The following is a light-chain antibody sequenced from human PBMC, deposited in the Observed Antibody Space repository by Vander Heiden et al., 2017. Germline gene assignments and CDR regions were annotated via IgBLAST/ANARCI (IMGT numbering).Light chain of an antibody. CDR3: AAWDNSLNGRWV. V-gene: IGLV1-44*01. J-gene: IGLJ3*02. CDR1: SSNIGSNT. Sequence: QSVLAQPPSASGTPGQRVTIPCSGSSSNIGSNTVNWYQQLPGTAPKLLIVDNNQRPSGVPDRFSCSTSGTSASPAISGLQSEDEADYYCAAWDNSLNGRWVFGGGTKLTVL. CDR2: DNN.